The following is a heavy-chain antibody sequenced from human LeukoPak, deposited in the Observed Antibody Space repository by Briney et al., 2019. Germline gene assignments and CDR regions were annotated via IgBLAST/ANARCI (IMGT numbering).Heavy chain of an antibody. D-gene: IGHD2-2*01. J-gene: IGHJ4*02. Sequence: GGSLRLSCAASGFTSSDYTMNWVRQSPGKGLEWVSGISVSDDSTYYADSVKGRFTISRDKSNNVLHLQMNSLRAEDTAVYYYARDRYCVSTNCPYDCWGQGTPVTVSS. CDR2: ISVSDDST. V-gene: IGHV3-23*01. CDR1: GFTSSDYT. CDR3: ARDRYCVSTNCPYDC.